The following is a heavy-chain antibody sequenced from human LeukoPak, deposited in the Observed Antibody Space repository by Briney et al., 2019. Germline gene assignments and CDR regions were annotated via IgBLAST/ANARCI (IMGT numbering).Heavy chain of an antibody. V-gene: IGHV4-59*08. J-gene: IGHJ4*02. CDR2: IYYSGST. CDR1: GGSISSYY. D-gene: IGHD3-22*01. CDR3: ARRTSGSGYCDY. Sequence: PSETLSLTCTVSGGSISSYYWSWIRQPPGKGLEWIGYIYYSGSTNYNPSLKSRVTISVDTSKNQFSLKLSSVTAADTAVYYCARRTSGSGYCDYWGQGTLVTVSS.